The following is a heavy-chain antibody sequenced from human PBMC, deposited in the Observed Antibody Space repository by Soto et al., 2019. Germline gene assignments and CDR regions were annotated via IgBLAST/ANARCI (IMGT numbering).Heavy chain of an antibody. CDR3: ARIPFAATGFYFGY. D-gene: IGHD6-13*01. V-gene: IGHV5-51*01. Sequence: GESLKISCKASGYNFNNYWIVLVRQMPEKGLEWMGFIYPDDSETKYSPSFQGQVTISVDKSITTASLQWSSLKASDTAMYYCARIPFAATGFYFGYWAQGTLVTVSS. CDR1: GYNFNNYW. J-gene: IGHJ4*02. CDR2: IYPDDSET.